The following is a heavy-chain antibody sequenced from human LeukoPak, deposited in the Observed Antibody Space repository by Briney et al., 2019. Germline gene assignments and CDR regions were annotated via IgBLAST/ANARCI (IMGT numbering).Heavy chain of an antibody. CDR3: ARASQIQLWSKINYYYYMDV. CDR1: GYTFTGYY. D-gene: IGHD5-18*01. Sequence: ASVKVSCKSSGYTFTGYYMHWVRQAPGQGLEWMGWINPNSGGTNYAQKFQGRVTMTRNTSISTAYMELSSLRSEDTAVYYCARASQIQLWSKINYYYYMDVWGKGTTVTISS. J-gene: IGHJ6*03. CDR2: INPNSGGT. V-gene: IGHV1-2*02.